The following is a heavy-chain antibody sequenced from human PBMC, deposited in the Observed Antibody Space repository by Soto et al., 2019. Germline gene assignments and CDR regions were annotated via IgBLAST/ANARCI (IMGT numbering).Heavy chain of an antibody. CDR2: MNPNSGNT. CDR3: ARLKILTRGFDP. Sequence: QVQLVQSGAEVKKPGASVKVSCKASGYTFTSYDINWVRQATGQGLEWMGWMNPNSGNTGYAQKFQGRATMTRNTSLSTADMELSSLRSEDTAVYYCARLKILTRGFDPWGQGTLVTVSS. CDR1: GYTFTSYD. D-gene: IGHD2-21*02. J-gene: IGHJ5*02. V-gene: IGHV1-8*01.